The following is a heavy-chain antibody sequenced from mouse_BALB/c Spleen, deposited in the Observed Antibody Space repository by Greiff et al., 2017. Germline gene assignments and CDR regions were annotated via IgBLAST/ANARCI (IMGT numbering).Heavy chain of an antibody. Sequence: EVKVVESGGGLVKPGGSLKLSCAASGFAFSSYDMSWVRQTPEKRLEWVAYISSGGGSTYYPDTVKGRFTISRDNAKNTMYQQMSSLKSEDTDMYDCARQPLYGNYWYFDVWGAGTTVTVSS. CDR1: GFAFSSYD. CDR2: ISSGGGST. J-gene: IGHJ1*01. D-gene: IGHD2-1*01. CDR3: ARQPLYGNYWYFDV. V-gene: IGHV5-12-1*01.